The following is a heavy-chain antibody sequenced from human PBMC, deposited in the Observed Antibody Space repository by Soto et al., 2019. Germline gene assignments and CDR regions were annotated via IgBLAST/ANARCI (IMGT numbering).Heavy chain of an antibody. V-gene: IGHV3-15*01. Sequence: EVQLVESGGGLVKPGGSLRLSCAASGLTFTDSWMNWVRQAPGKGLEWVGRIRSKTDGGTTDYAAPVEGRFIISRDDSKHTVDLQMNGLKIEDTAVYYCTTYSGAAFEYWGQGTLVTVSS. CDR1: GLTFTDSW. J-gene: IGHJ4*02. CDR3: TTYSGAAFEY. D-gene: IGHD1-26*01. CDR2: IRSKTDGGTT.